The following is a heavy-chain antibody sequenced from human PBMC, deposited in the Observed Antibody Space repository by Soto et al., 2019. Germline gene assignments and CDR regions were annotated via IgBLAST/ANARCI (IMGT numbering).Heavy chain of an antibody. D-gene: IGHD2-21*02. V-gene: IGHV1-3*01. CDR2: INVGNGNT. J-gene: IGHJ2*01. CDR3: ALRDCRGGTCIVDWYFDL. Sequence: QVQILQSGAEVKKPGASVTVSCRASGDSVTNYAVHWVRQAPGQTFEWMGWINVGNGNTKSSQKFQGRVTITRDTSARTVYMEVSSLRSEDTAVYYCALRDCRGGTCIVDWYFDLWGRGTLVTVSS. CDR1: GDSVTNYA.